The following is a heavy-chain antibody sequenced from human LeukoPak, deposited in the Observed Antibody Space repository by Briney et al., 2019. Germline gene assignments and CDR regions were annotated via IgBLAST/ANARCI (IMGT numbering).Heavy chain of an antibody. CDR2: ISSSGSTI. CDR3: ARGSVYYYDSSGHWGY. CDR1: GFTFSSYE. Sequence: GGSPRLSCAASGFTFSSYEMNWVRQAPGKGLEWVSYISSSGSTIYYADSVKGRFTISRDNAKNSLYLQMNSLRAEDTAVYYCARGSVYYYDSSGHWGYRGQGTLVTVSS. D-gene: IGHD3-22*01. J-gene: IGHJ4*02. V-gene: IGHV3-48*03.